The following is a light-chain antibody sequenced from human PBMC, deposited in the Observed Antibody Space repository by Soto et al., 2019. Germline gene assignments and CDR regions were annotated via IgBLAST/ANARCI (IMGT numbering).Light chain of an antibody. Sequence: VLTQSPGTLSLSPGERATLSCRAGQSVSSGYLACYQQKPGQAPRLLIYATYTRGTGIPDRFSGSGSGTDFTLTISRLQPEDFAVYYCQQYGPSPLYTFGQGTKLEIK. V-gene: IGKV3-20*01. CDR1: QSVSSGY. J-gene: IGKJ2*01. CDR3: QQYGPSPLYT. CDR2: ATY.